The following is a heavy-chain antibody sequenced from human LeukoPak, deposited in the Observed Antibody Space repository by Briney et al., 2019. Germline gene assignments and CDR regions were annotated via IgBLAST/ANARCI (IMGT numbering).Heavy chain of an antibody. J-gene: IGHJ4*02. V-gene: IGHV4-34*01. CDR1: GESFSGYY. D-gene: IGHD1-26*01. CDR2: INHCGST. CDR3: ARGRYSGSYQGGRGLYYFDY. Sequence: PSETLSLTCAVYGESFSGYYWSWIRQPPGKGLEWIGEINHCGSTNYNPSLKSRVTISVDTSKNQFSLKLSSVTAADTAVYYCARGRYSGSYQGGRGLYYFDYWGQGTLVTVSS.